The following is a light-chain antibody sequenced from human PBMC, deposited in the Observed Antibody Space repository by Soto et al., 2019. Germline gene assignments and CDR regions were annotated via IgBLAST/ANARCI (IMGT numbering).Light chain of an antibody. CDR1: QSISSSY. J-gene: IGKJ5*01. Sequence: IVLTQSAGTLSLSPGERDPLSCMASQSISSSYLAWYQQKPGQAPSLLIYGASSRATGITARFSGSGSGKDFTITISRLETEDFAVYYCPQSSNWPIPFGQGTRLEIK. CDR3: PQSSNWPIP. CDR2: GAS. V-gene: IGKV3D-20*02.